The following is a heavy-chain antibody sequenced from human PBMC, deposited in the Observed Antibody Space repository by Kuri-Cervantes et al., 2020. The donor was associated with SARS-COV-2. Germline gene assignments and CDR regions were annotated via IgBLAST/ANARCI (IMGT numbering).Heavy chain of an antibody. CDR1: GYTFTSYY. D-gene: IGHD3-9*01. Sequence: ASVKVSCKASGYTFTSYYMHWVRQAPGQGLEWMGWINPNSGGTNYAQKFQGRVTMTRDTSISTAYMELSRLRSDDTAVYYCTRVDWATPRGAFDVWGQGTMVTVSS. CDR3: TRVDWATPRGAFDV. V-gene: IGHV1-2*02. CDR2: INPNSGGT. J-gene: IGHJ3*01.